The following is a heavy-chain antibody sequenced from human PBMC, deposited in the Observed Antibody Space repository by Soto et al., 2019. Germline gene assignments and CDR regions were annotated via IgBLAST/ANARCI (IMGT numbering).Heavy chain of an antibody. V-gene: IGHV4-59*08. CDR1: GGSISSYY. CDR2: IYYSGST. Sequence: SETLSLTCTVSGGSISSYYWSWIRQPPGKGLEWIGYIYYSGSTNYNPSLKSRVTISIDTSKNQFSLKLSSVTAADTAVYYCARHGWGVTMVRGVIMENWFDPWGQGTLVTVSS. D-gene: IGHD3-10*01. CDR3: ARHGWGVTMVRGVIMENWFDP. J-gene: IGHJ5*02.